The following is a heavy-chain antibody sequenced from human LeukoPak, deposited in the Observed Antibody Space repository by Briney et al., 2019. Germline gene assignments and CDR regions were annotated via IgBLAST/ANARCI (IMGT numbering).Heavy chain of an antibody. CDR3: ALEAWTAMENYYYYYMDV. CDR2: INPNSGGT. J-gene: IGHJ6*03. Sequence: GASVKVSCKASGYTFTGYYMHWVRQAPGQGLEWMGWINPNSGGTNYAQKFQGRVTMTRDTSISTAYMELSRLRSEDTAVYYCALEAWTAMENYYYYYMDVWGKGITVTVSS. D-gene: IGHD5-18*01. V-gene: IGHV1-2*02. CDR1: GYTFTGYY.